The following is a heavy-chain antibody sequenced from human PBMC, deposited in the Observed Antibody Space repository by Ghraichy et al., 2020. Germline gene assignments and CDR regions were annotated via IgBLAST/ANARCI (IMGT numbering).Heavy chain of an antibody. V-gene: IGHV1-2*02. CDR1: GYTFTGYY. CDR2: INPNSGGT. CDR3: AREASVNDAFDI. J-gene: IGHJ3*02. D-gene: IGHD4-17*01. Sequence: ASVKVSCKASGYTFTGYYMHWVRQAPGQGLEWMGWINPNSGGTNYAQKFQGRVTMTRDTSISTAYMELSRLRSDDTAVYYCAREASVNDAFDIWGQGTMVTVSS.